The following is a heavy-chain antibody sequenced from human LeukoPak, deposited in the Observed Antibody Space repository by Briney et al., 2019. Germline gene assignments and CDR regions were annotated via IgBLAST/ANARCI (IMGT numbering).Heavy chain of an antibody. D-gene: IGHD1-26*01. Sequence: PSETLSLTCTVSGGSISSYYWSWIRQPPGKGLEWIGYIYYSGSTNYNPSLKSRVTISVDTSKNQFSLKLSSVTAADTAVYYCAREGATLPTRYGMDVWGQGTTVTVCS. CDR3: AREGATLPTRYGMDV. J-gene: IGHJ6*02. CDR1: GGSISSYY. CDR2: IYYSGST. V-gene: IGHV4-59*01.